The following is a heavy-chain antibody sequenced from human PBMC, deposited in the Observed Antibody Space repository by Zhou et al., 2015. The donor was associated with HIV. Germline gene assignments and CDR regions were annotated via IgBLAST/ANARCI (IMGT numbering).Heavy chain of an antibody. CDR2: IIPILRVT. Sequence: QVQLVQSGAEVKKPGSSVKVSCKASGGTFRSYAISWVRQAPGQGLEWMGRIIPILRVTDYAQKFQGRVSITADKSTSTAYMELSSLRSEDTAVYYCARDGEWLVPDDAFDIWGQGTMVTVSS. D-gene: IGHD6-19*01. V-gene: IGHV1-69*04. CDR1: GGTFRSYA. CDR3: ARDGEWLVPDDAFDI. J-gene: IGHJ3*02.